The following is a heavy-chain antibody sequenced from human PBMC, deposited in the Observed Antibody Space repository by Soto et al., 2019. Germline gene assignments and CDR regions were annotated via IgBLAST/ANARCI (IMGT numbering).Heavy chain of an antibody. CDR3: ARGYQLPTSFDY. CDR2: IYYSVST. D-gene: IGHD2-2*01. V-gene: IGHV4-59*01. Sequence: SETLSLTCTVSGGSISSYYWSWIRQPPGKGLEWIGYIYYSVSTNYNPSLKSRVTISVDTSKNQFSLKLSSVTAADTAVYYCARGYQLPTSFDYWGQGTLVTVSS. J-gene: IGHJ4*02. CDR1: GGSISSYY.